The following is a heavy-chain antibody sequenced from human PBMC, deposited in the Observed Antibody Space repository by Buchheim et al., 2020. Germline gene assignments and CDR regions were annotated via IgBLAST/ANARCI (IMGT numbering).Heavy chain of an antibody. CDR1: GFTFSSYW. V-gene: IGHV3-7*01. Sequence: EVQLVESGGGLVQPGGSLRLSCAASGFTFSSYWMSWVRQAPGKGLEWVANIKQDGSEKYYVDSVKGRFTISCDNATNSLYLQMNSLRAEDTAVYYCAREVVVVAATFYYYYGMDVWGQGTT. CDR3: AREVVVVAATFYYYYGMDV. CDR2: IKQDGSEK. J-gene: IGHJ6*02. D-gene: IGHD2-15*01.